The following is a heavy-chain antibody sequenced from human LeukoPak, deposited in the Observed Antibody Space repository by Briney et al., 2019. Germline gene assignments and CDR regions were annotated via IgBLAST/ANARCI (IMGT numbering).Heavy chain of an antibody. CDR1: GASISDSDFF. J-gene: IGHJ4*02. CDR3: AAMVGGGWPVDY. Sequence: SETLSLTCTVSGASISDSDFFWAWVRQPPGKGLEWIGNIYCSGTTYYNPSLKSRVSVSMDTSKNQFSLKLSSVTAADTAVYYCAAMVGGGWPVDYWGQGTLVTVSS. CDR2: IYCSGTT. D-gene: IGHD5-18*01. V-gene: IGHV4-39*07.